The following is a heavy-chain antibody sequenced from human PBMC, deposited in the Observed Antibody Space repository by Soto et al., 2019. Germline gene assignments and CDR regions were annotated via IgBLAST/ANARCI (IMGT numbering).Heavy chain of an antibody. Sequence: GGSLRLSCAASGFTSSNAWMNWVRQAPGKGLEWVGRIKSKTDGGTTDYAAPVKGRFTISRDDSKNTLYLQMNSLKTEDTAVYYCMRWFGDLPNYYYYGMDVWGQGTTVTVSS. D-gene: IGHD3-10*01. CDR1: GFTSSNAW. CDR3: MRWFGDLPNYYYYGMDV. J-gene: IGHJ6*02. CDR2: IKSKTDGGTT. V-gene: IGHV3-15*07.